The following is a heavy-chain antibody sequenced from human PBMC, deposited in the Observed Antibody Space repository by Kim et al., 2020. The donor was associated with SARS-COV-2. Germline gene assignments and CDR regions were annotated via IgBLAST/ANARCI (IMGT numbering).Heavy chain of an antibody. V-gene: IGHV3-13*01. J-gene: IGHJ6*02. Sequence: VKGRFTISRENAKNSLYLQMNSLRAGDTAVYYCARGRYSYGYAPVGMDVWGQGTTVTVSS. D-gene: IGHD5-18*01. CDR3: ARGRYSYGYAPVGMDV.